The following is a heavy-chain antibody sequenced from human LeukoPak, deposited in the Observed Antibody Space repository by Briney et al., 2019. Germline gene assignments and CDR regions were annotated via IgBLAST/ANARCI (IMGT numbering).Heavy chain of an antibody. D-gene: IGHD3-22*01. CDR1: GFTVSSNY. Sequence: GGSLRLSCAASGFTVSSNYMSWVRQAPGKGLEWVSVIYSGGSTYYADSVKGRFTISRDNSKNTLYLQMNSLRAEDTAVYYCASQYYYDSSGYYYSDFDYWGQGTLVTVSS. CDR2: IYSGGST. V-gene: IGHV3-53*01. J-gene: IGHJ4*02. CDR3: ASQYYYDSSGYYYSDFDY.